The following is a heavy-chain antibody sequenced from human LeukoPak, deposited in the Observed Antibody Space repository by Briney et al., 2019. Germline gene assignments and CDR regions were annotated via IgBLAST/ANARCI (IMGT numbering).Heavy chain of an antibody. CDR3: ARVEGYYDSSGMYYFDY. D-gene: IGHD3-22*01. CDR1: GYTFTSCY. V-gene: IGHV1-46*03. Sequence: ASVKVSCKASGYTFTSCYMHWVRQAPGQGLEWMGIINPSGGSTSYAQEFQGRVTMTRDTSTSTVYMELSSLRSEDTAVYYCARVEGYYDSSGMYYFDYWGQGTMVTVSS. CDR2: INPSGGST. J-gene: IGHJ4*02.